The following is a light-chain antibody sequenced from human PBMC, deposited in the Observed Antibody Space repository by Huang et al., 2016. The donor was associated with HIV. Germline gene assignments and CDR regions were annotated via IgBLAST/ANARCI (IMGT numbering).Light chain of an antibody. CDR1: RSVGTN. J-gene: IGKJ4*01. CDR2: GSS. Sequence: EILMTQSPATLSVSPGKRVTLSCRANRSVGTNLAWYQQRPGQAPRILIYGSSTRAPGNPARISGSGAGTDFSRTISSLQSEDFAVYYCHKYNNWLLSCGGGTRV. CDR3: HKYNNWLLS. V-gene: IGKV3-15*01.